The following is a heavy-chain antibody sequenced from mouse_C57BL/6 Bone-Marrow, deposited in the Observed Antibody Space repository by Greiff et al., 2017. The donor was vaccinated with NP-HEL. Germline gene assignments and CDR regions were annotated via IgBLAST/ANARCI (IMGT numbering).Heavy chain of an antibody. J-gene: IGHJ2*01. CDR2: IDPSDSYT. D-gene: IGHD2-3*01. Sequence: QVQLQQPGAELVMPGASVKLSCKASGYTFTSYWMHWVKQRPGQGLEWIGEIDPSDSYTNYNQKFKGKSTLTVDKSSSTAYMQLSSLTSEDSVVYYCARSWLLPDYWGQGTTLTVSS. CDR3: ARSWLLPDY. CDR1: GYTFTSYW. V-gene: IGHV1-69*01.